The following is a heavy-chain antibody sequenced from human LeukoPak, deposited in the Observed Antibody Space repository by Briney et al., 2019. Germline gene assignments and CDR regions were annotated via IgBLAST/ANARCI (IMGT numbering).Heavy chain of an antibody. CDR2: ISGSGGST. Sequence: GGSLRLSCAASGFTFSSYAMSWVRQAAGKGLEWVSAISGSGGSTYYADSVKGRFTISRDNSKNTLYLQMNSLRAEDTAFYCCAKDRGYSSSWYFSDYWGQGTLVTVSS. V-gene: IGHV3-23*01. CDR3: AKDRGYSSSWYFSDY. D-gene: IGHD6-13*01. J-gene: IGHJ4*02. CDR1: GFTFSSYA.